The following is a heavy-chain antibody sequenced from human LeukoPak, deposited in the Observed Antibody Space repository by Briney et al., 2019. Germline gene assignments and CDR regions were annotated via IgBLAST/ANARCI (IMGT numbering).Heavy chain of an antibody. CDR2: INPNSGGT. Sequence: ASVKVCCKASGYTFTGYYMQWVRQAPGQGLEWMGWINPNSGGTNYAQKFQGRVTMTRDTSISTAYMELSRLRSDDTAVYYCATLDTAMVTGYYFDYWGQGTLVTVSS. V-gene: IGHV1-2*02. J-gene: IGHJ4*02. D-gene: IGHD5-18*01. CDR1: GYTFTGYY. CDR3: ATLDTAMVTGYYFDY.